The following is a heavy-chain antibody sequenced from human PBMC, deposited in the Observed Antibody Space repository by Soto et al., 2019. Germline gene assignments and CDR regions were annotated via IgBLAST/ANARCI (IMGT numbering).Heavy chain of an antibody. CDR2: IYYSGST. D-gene: IGHD6-13*01. V-gene: IGHV4-59*01. Sequence: ASETLSLTCTVSGGSISSYYWSWIRQPPGKGLEWIGYIYYSGSTNYNPSLKSRVTISVETSKNQFSLKLSSVTAADTAVYYCARAERIAAAGTYWFDPWGQGTLVTVSS. CDR1: GGSISSYY. J-gene: IGHJ5*02. CDR3: ARAERIAAAGTYWFDP.